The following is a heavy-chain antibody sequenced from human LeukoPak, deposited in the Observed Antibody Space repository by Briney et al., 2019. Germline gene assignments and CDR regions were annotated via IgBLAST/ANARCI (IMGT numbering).Heavy chain of an antibody. V-gene: IGHV4-59*01. Sequence: SETLSLTCTVSGGSISSYYWSWIRQPPGKGLEWIGYIYYSGSTNYNPSLKSRVTISVDTSENQFSLKLGSVTAADTAVYYCAREDSSSWYPGGFDYWGQGTLVTVSS. J-gene: IGHJ4*02. CDR2: IYYSGST. CDR1: GGSISSYY. D-gene: IGHD6-13*01. CDR3: AREDSSSWYPGGFDY.